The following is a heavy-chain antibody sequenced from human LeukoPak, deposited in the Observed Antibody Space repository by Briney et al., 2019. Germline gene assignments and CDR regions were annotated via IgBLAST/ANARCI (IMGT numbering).Heavy chain of an antibody. Sequence: SVKVSCKASGVIFSNFAFNWVRQAPGQGLEWMGRIIPILDLAHFTQKFQGRLTITADKSTNTGYMELSSLTAEDTAVYYCATPSRTEDGDYGVCWGQGTLVTVSS. CDR3: ATPSRTEDGDYGVC. J-gene: IGHJ4*02. V-gene: IGHV1-69*04. CDR1: GVIFSNFA. D-gene: IGHD4-17*01. CDR2: IIPILDLA.